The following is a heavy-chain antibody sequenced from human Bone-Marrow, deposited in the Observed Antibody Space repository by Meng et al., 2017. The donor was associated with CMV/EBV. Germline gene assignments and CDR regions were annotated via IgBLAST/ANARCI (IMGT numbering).Heavy chain of an antibody. CDR1: GFTFSSYA. D-gene: IGHD1-14*01. J-gene: IGHJ6*02. Sequence: GESLKISCAASGFTFSSYAMHWVRQAPGKGLEWVSYISSSGSTIYYADSVKGRFTISRDNAKNSLYLQMNSLRAEDTAVYYCAREEPYYYYGMDVWGQGTTVTVSS. V-gene: IGHV3-48*03. CDR2: ISSSGSTI. CDR3: AREEPYYYYGMDV.